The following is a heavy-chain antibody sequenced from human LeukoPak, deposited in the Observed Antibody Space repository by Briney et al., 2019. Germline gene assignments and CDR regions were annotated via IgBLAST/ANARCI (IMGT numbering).Heavy chain of an antibody. D-gene: IGHD5/OR15-5a*01. CDR2: IYYSGST. J-gene: IGHJ2*01. CDR1: GGSISSGGYY. Sequence: PSQTLSLTCTVSGGSISSGGYYWSWIRQHPGKGLEWIGYIYYSGSTYYNPSLKSRVTISVDTSKNQFSLKLSSVTAADTAAYYCARSSTINWYFDLWGRGTLVTVSS. CDR3: ARSSTINWYFDL. V-gene: IGHV4-31*03.